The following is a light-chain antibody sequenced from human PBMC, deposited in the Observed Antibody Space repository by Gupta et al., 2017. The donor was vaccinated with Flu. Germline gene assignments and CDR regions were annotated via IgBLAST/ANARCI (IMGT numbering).Light chain of an antibody. CDR1: QSVLYSSNNKNY. Sequence: DIVMTQSPDSLAVSLGERATINCKSSQSVLYSSNNKNYLAWYQQKPGQPPKLLIYWASTRESGVPDRFSGSGSGTDFTFTISSLQAEDVAVYYCQQYYNTLFTFGQGTRLEIK. V-gene: IGKV4-1*01. J-gene: IGKJ5*01. CDR3: QQYYNTLFT. CDR2: WAS.